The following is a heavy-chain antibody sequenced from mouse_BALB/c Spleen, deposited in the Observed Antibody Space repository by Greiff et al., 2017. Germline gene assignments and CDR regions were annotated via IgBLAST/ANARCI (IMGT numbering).Heavy chain of an antibody. J-gene: IGHJ4*01. CDR3: ARSGLRQYAMDY. V-gene: IGHV5-17*02. D-gene: IGHD2-4*01. CDR1: GFTFSSFG. Sequence: EVKLVESGGGLVQPGGSRKLSCAASGFTFSSFGMHWVRQAPEKGLEWVAYISSGSSTIYYADTVKGRFTISRDNPKNTLFLQMTSLRSEDTAMYYCARSGLRQYAMDYWGQGTSVTVSS. CDR2: ISSGSSTI.